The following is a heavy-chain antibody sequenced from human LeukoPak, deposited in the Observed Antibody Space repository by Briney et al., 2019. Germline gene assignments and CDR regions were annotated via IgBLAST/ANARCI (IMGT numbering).Heavy chain of an antibody. CDR3: ARPTSWDGLRYYYYMDV. CDR2: ISSSSSTI. Sequence: GGSLRLSCAASGFTFSSYSMNWVRRAPGKGLEWVSYISSSSSTIYYADSVKGRFTISRDNAKNSLYLQMNSLRAEDTAVYYCARPTSWDGLRYYYYMDVWGKGTTVTVSS. CDR1: GFTFSSYS. J-gene: IGHJ6*03. V-gene: IGHV3-48*01. D-gene: IGHD5-12*01.